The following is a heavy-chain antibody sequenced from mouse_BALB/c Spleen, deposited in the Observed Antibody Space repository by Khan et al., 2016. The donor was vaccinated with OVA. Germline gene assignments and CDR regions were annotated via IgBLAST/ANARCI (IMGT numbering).Heavy chain of an antibody. CDR3: ARDGNYMDY. D-gene: IGHD2-1*01. CDR2: IYHSGSI. V-gene: IGHV3-1*02. CDR1: GYSITSGYS. J-gene: IGHJ4*01. Sequence: EVQLQESGPDLVKPSQSLSLTCTVTGYSITSGYSWHWIRQFPGNKLEWMGYIYHSGSINNNPSLKSRFSITRDTSKNLFFLHLNSVTTEDTATYYCARDGNYMDYWGQGTSGTVSS.